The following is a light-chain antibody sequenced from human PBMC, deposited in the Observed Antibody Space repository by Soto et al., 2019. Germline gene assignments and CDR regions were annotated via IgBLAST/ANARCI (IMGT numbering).Light chain of an antibody. CDR2: GNT. CDR3: QSYDSSLSGLWV. V-gene: IGLV1-40*01. Sequence: QSVLTRLPSVSGAPGQRVTISCAGSSSNIGAGFDVHWYQQLPGTAPKLLIYGNTNRPAGVPDRFSGSKSGTSASLAITGLQAEDEAEYYCQSYDSSLSGLWVFGAGTKLTVL. J-gene: IGLJ3*02. CDR1: SSNIGAGFD.